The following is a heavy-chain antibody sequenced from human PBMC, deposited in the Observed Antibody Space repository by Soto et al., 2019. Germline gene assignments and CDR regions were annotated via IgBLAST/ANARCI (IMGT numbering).Heavy chain of an antibody. CDR1: GFTFRSYA. CDR2: LSGDGRST. Sequence: GALRLSCXASGFTFRSYAIHWVRQAPGKGLEYVSALSGDGRSTYYADSVKGRFTVFRDNSKNTLFLQMSSLRVEDTAVYYCVKGNWAYSYNNWFDPWGQGTLVTVSS. D-gene: IGHD5-18*01. V-gene: IGHV3-64D*06. CDR3: VKGNWAYSYNNWFDP. J-gene: IGHJ5*02.